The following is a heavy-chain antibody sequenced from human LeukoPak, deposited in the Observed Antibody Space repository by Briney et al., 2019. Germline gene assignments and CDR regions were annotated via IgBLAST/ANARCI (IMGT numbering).Heavy chain of an antibody. D-gene: IGHD2-2*01. CDR2: IYIIVGAT. V-gene: IGHV3-23*05. CDR3: ARGETSSYDY. CDR1: GFPFSSHA. J-gene: IGHJ4*02. Sequence: GGSLRLSCVASGFPFSSHAMCWVRQAPGKGLEWVSRIYIIVGATCYADSVKGRFTISRHNSENTVYLKMNSLRAEDAAVYYCARGETSSYDYWGQGTLVTVSS.